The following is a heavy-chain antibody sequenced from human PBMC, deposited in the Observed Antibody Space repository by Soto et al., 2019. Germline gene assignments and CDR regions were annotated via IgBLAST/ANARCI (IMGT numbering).Heavy chain of an antibody. Sequence: QVQLVQSGTEVKKPGYSVKVSCKGSGGTFSNYGVSWVRQAPGQGLEWMGGISPLFGTANDAQKFQGRVTITADESTGTSYMELSRLRSEDTAMYYCAIGYYYYGLDVWGQGTTVTVSS. CDR3: AIGYYYYGLDV. J-gene: IGHJ6*02. CDR1: GGTFSNYG. V-gene: IGHV1-69*12. CDR2: ISPLFGTA.